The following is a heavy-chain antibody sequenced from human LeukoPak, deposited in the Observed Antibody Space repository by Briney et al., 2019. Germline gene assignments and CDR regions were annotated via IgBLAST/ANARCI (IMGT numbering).Heavy chain of an antibody. CDR3: ARVPYYYDSSGCSYYFDY. J-gene: IGHJ4*02. CDR2: IYYSGST. D-gene: IGHD3-22*01. CDR1: GGSISSGGYY. V-gene: IGHV4-31*03. Sequence: PSQTLSLTCTVSGGSISSGGYYWSWIRQHPGKGLEWIGYIYYSGSTYYNPSLESRVTISVDTSKNQFSLKLSSVTAADTAVYYCARVPYYYDSSGCSYYFDYWGQGTLVTVSS.